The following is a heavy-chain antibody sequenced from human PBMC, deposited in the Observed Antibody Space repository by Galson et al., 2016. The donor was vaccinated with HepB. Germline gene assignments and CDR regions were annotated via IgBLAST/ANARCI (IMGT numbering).Heavy chain of an antibody. CDR3: VKEGGTAVFW. V-gene: IGHV3-64D*06. Sequence: SLRLSCAGSGFTFSNFNMHWVRQAPGEGPQYISGISPNGADTFHTDSLKGRFSISRDNSKNTLYLQMSSLTAVDTAVYHCVKEGGTAVFWWGQGTLVTVSS. CDR1: GFTFSNFN. D-gene: IGHD3-16*01. CDR2: ISPNGADT. J-gene: IGHJ4*02.